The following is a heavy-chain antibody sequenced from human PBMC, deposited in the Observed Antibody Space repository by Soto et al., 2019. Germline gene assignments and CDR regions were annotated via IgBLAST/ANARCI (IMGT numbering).Heavy chain of an antibody. J-gene: IGHJ6*02. CDR3: AKPLTTVTTHYYGLDV. V-gene: IGHV3-23*01. CDR2: LSASGGST. CDR1: GFTFSNYV. D-gene: IGHD4-17*01. Sequence: EVQLLESGGGLVQPGGSLRLSCAASGSGFTFSNYVMTWVRQAPGTGLEWVSSLSASGGSTYYADSVNGRFTISRDNSKNTFYMQMNSLRAEDTAVYYCAKPLTTVTTHYYGLDVWGQGTTVTVSS.